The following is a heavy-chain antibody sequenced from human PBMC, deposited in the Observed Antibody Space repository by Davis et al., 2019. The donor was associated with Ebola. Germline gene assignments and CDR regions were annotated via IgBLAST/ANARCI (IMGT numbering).Heavy chain of an antibody. CDR2: IYYSGST. J-gene: IGHJ6*03. CDR3: ARGDTAMVTRDYYYYYYMDV. Sequence: PSETLSLTCTVSGGSISSSSYYWSWIRQPPGKGLEWIGYIYYSGSTNYNPSLKSRVTISVDTSKNQFSLKLSSVTAADTAVYYCARGDTAMVTRDYYYYYYMDVWGKGTTVTVSS. V-gene: IGHV4-61*01. D-gene: IGHD5-18*01. CDR1: GGSISSSSYY.